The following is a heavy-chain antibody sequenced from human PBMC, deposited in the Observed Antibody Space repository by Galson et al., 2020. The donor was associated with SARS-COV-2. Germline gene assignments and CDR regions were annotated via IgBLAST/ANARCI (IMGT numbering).Heavy chain of an antibody. CDR1: GFIFRSYA. D-gene: IGHD3-10*01. V-gene: IGHV3-23*01. Sequence: GESLKISCAASGFIFRSYALSWVRQAPGKGLEWVSALSSSGDKTYYADSVKGRFTISRDNSKDTLYLQMTSLRGEDTAVYYCAKGGIALVRGLSNSFGNWGQGTLVTVSS. CDR2: LSSSGDKT. J-gene: IGHJ4*02. CDR3: AKGGIALVRGLSNSFGN.